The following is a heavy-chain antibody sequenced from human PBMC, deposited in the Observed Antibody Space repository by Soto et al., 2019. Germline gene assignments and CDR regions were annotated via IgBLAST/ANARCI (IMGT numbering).Heavy chain of an antibody. D-gene: IGHD1-20*01. CDR2: MSPSSGNT. Sequence: GASVKVSCKSSGYKFNTYDINCVRQATGQGLEWMGWMSPSSGNTGYAQKFQGRVTMTRDTSVSTAYMELNSLTSDDTAVYYCARGITQGYDYWGQGTPVTVSS. J-gene: IGHJ4*02. CDR1: GYKFNTYD. CDR3: ARGITQGYDY. V-gene: IGHV1-8*02.